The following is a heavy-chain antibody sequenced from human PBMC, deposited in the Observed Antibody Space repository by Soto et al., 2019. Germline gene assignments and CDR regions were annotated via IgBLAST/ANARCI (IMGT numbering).Heavy chain of an antibody. D-gene: IGHD2-2*01. CDR2: IIPIFGTA. CDR3: ARDLRVCRGYCSSTSCCYYYGMDV. Sequence: SVEVSCKXSGGTFSSYAISWVRQAPGQGLEWMGGIIPIFGTANYAQKFQGRVTITADESTSTAYMELSSLRSEDTAVYYCARDLRVCRGYCSSTSCCYYYGMDVWGQGTTVTVSS. V-gene: IGHV1-69*13. CDR1: GGTFSSYA. J-gene: IGHJ6*02.